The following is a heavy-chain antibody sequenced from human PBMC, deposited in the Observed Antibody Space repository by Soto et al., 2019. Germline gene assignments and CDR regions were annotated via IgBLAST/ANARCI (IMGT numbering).Heavy chain of an antibody. V-gene: IGHV4-59*01. J-gene: IGHJ4*02. D-gene: IGHD6-19*01. CDR2: MYNTGST. Sequence: SETLSLTCTVSGGSISGYYWSWIRQPPGKGLEWIGYMYNTGSTVYNPSFKSRVTISVDTSKNQFSLKLSSVTAADTAVYYCARSLGSGWYFFDYWGQGTLVTVSS. CDR1: GGSISGYY. CDR3: ARSLGSGWYFFDY.